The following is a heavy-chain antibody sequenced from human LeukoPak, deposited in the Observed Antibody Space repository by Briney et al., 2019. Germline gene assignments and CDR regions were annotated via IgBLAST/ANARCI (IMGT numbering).Heavy chain of an antibody. D-gene: IGHD3-22*01. CDR1: GFTFSSYA. V-gene: IGHV3-30-3*01. CDR2: ISYDGSNK. J-gene: IGHJ4*02. Sequence: GGSLRLSCAASGFTFSSYAMHWVRQAPGKGLEWVAVISYDGSNKYYADSVKGRFTISRDNAKNSLYLQMNSLRAEDTALYYCARDLRVVITGSFDSWGQGTLVTVSS. CDR3: ARDLRVVITGSFDS.